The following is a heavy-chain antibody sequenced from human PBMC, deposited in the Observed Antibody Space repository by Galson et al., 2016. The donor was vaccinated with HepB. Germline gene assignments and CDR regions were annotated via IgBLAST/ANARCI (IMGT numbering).Heavy chain of an antibody. V-gene: IGHV2-5*02. J-gene: IGHJ4*02. CDR2: IYWDDRQ. CDR1: GFSLRSGVS. CDR3: AHGTPFRPGGWPTYFFDS. Sequence: PALVKPPQTLTLTCTFSGFSLRSGVSVGWIRQPPGKALEWLGIIYWDDRQRYSPSLKSRLTITKDTFKNQVVLTMTNVDPVDTATYYCAHGTPFRPGGWPTYFFDSWGQGTLVTVSS. D-gene: IGHD6-19*01.